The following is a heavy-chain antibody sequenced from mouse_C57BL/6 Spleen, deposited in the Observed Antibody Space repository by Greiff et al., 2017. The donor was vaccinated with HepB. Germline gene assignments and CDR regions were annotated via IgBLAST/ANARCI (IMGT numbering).Heavy chain of an antibody. V-gene: IGHV1-63*01. CDR2: IYPGGGYT. J-gene: IGHJ3*01. D-gene: IGHD3-2*02. Sequence: QVHVKQSGAELVRPGTSVKMSCKASGYTFTNYWIGWAKQRPGHGLEWIGDIYPGGGYTNYNEKFKGKATLTADKSSSTAYMQFSSLTSEDSAIYYCARSDSSGYPFAYWGQGTLVTVSA. CDR1: GYTFTNYW. CDR3: ARSDSSGYPFAY.